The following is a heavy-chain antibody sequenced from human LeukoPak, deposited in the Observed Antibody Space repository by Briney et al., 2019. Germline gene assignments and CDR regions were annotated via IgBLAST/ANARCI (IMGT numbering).Heavy chain of an antibody. D-gene: IGHD6-13*01. CDR3: ARDISSSWPYYYGMDV. CDR1: GFTFSDYY. CDR2: ISSSSRYT. Sequence: GGSLRLSCAASGFTFSDYYMSWIRQAPGKGLEWVSYISSSSRYTNYADSVKGRFTIFRDNPMNSLYLQMNSLRAEDTAVYYCARDISSSWPYYYGMDVWGKGTTVTVSS. J-gene: IGHJ6*04. V-gene: IGHV3-11*06.